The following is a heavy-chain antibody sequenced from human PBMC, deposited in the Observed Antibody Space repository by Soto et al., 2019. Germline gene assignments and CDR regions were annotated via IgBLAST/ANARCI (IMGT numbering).Heavy chain of an antibody. CDR3: ARSISP. CDR2: IYYSGST. J-gene: IGHJ5*02. V-gene: IGHV4-31*03. D-gene: IGHD3-3*01. Sequence: QVQLQESGPGLVKPSQTLSLTCTVSGGSISSGGYYWSWIRQHPGKGLEWIGYIYYSGSTYYNPSLSRRARLSIVTSKIQSSLNLRSETAPDTAVYYCARSISPWGQGTLVTVSS. CDR1: GGSISSGGYY.